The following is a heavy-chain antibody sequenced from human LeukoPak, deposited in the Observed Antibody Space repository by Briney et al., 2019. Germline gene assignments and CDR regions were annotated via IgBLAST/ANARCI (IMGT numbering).Heavy chain of an antibody. V-gene: IGHV3-66*01. CDR2: IYSNGNT. CDR3: ARDNLGYCSGGSC. D-gene: IGHD2-15*01. Sequence: GGPLRLSCAASGSTVSSNYMSWVRQAPGKGLEWVSIIYSNGNTYYADSVKGRFTISRDDSKNTLSLQTNSLRAEDTAVYYCARDNLGYCSGGSCWGQGTPVTVSS. CDR1: GSTVSSNY. J-gene: IGHJ4*02.